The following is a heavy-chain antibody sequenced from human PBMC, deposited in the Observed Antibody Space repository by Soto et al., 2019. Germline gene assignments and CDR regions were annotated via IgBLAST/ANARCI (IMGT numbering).Heavy chain of an antibody. V-gene: IGHV4-59*08. Sequence: PSETLSLTCTVSGGSISSYYWSWIRQPPGKGLEWIGYIYYSGSTNYNPSLKSRVTISVDTSKNQFSLKLSSVTAADTAVYYCASSYYDILTGFPGWYDYWGQGTLVTVSS. CDR2: IYYSGST. J-gene: IGHJ4*02. CDR1: GGSISSYY. D-gene: IGHD3-9*01. CDR3: ASSYYDILTGFPGWYDY.